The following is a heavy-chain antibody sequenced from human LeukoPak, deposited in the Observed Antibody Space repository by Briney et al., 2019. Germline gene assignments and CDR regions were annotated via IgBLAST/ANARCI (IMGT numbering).Heavy chain of an antibody. D-gene: IGHD1-26*01. CDR1: GGSISSFY. Sequence: PSETMSLPCTVSGGSISSFYWTWIRQPPGKGLEWIGYLYYSGSTNYNPSLKSRVTISVDTSKNQFSLKLSSVTAADTAVYYCARDVGATPGYFDYWGQGTLVTVSS. CDR3: ARDVGATPGYFDY. J-gene: IGHJ4*02. V-gene: IGHV4-59*01. CDR2: LYYSGST.